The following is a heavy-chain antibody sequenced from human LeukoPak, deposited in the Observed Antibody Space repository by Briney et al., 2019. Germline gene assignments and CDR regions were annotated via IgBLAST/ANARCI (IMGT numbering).Heavy chain of an antibody. J-gene: IGHJ4*02. V-gene: IGHV4-39*01. Sequence: PSETLSLTCTVSGGSISSSSYYWGWIRQPPGKGLEWIGSIYYSGSTYYNPSLKSRVTISVDTSKNQFSLKLTSVTAADTAVYYCARHYLTSPVDYWGQGTLVTVSS. D-gene: IGHD1-1*01. CDR3: ARHYLTSPVDY. CDR1: GGSISSSSYY. CDR2: IYYSGST.